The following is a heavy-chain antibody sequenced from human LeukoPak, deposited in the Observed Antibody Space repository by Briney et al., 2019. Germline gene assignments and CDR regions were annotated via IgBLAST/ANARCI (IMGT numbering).Heavy chain of an antibody. CDR2: INPNTSVT. Sequence: ASVKVSCKASGYTFTGYYMHWVRQAPGQGLEWMGWINPNTSVTNYAQKFQGRVTLTRDTSIITAYMELARLRSDDTVMYYCARDRTTVTTGYYGMDVWGQGTTLTVSS. CDR3: ARDRTTVTTGYYGMDV. V-gene: IGHV1-2*02. D-gene: IGHD4-17*01. CDR1: GYTFTGYY. J-gene: IGHJ6*02.